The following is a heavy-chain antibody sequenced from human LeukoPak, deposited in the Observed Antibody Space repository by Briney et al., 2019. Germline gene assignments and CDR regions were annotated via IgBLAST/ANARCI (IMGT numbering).Heavy chain of an antibody. D-gene: IGHD3-22*01. Sequence: ASVKVSCKASGGTIRSYAISCVRQAPGQGLEWMGRIIPIFGTANYAQKFQGRVTTTTDESTSTAYMELSSLRSEDTAVYYCARDLRYYDSSGYYYVSDYWGQGTLVTVSS. CDR2: IIPIFGTA. V-gene: IGHV1-69*05. CDR1: GGTIRSYA. CDR3: ARDLRYYDSSGYYYVSDY. J-gene: IGHJ4*02.